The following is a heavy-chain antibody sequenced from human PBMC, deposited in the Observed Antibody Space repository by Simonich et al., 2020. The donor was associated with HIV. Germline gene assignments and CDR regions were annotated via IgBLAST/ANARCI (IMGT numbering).Heavy chain of an antibody. D-gene: IGHD2-15*01. CDR1: GYTFTGYY. V-gene: IGHV1-2*02. J-gene: IGHJ4*02. CDR3: ARKVGPLYCSGGNCYFDY. CDR2: INHNGGGK. Sequence: QVQLVQSGAEVKKPGASVKVSCKASGYTFTGYYMHWGRQAPGQGLGWMGGINHNGGGKNNAQKFQGRVTMARDTSISTAYMELSSLTSDDTAVYYCARKVGPLYCSGGNCYFDYWGQGTLVTVSS.